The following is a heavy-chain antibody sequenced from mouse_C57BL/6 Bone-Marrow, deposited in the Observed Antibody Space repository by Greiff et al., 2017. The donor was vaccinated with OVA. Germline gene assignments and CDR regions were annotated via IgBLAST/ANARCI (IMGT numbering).Heavy chain of an antibody. CDR2: INPYNGGT. J-gene: IGHJ2*01. CDR3: ARTKDYSKGFDY. V-gene: IGHV1-19*01. Sequence: EVQLQQSGPVLVKPGASVKMSCKASGYTFTDYYMNWVKQSHGKSLEWIGVINPYNGGTSYNQKFKGKATLTVDKSSSTAYMELNSLTSEDSAVYYCARTKDYSKGFDYWGQGTTLTVSS. D-gene: IGHD2-5*01. CDR1: GYTFTDYY.